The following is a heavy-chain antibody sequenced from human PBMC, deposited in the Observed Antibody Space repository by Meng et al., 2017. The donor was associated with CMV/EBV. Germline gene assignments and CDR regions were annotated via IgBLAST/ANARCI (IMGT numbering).Heavy chain of an antibody. J-gene: IGHJ4*02. D-gene: IGHD3-3*01. V-gene: IGHV3-48*04. CDR3: ARGSWDYDFWSGQNGDY. CDR1: GFTFSSYS. CDR2: ISSSSSTI. Sequence: GESLKISCAASGFTFSSYSMSWVRQAPGKGLEWVSYISSSSSTIYYADSVKGRFTISRDNAKNSLYLQMNSLRAEDTAVYYCARGSWDYDFWSGQNGDYWGQGTLVTVSS.